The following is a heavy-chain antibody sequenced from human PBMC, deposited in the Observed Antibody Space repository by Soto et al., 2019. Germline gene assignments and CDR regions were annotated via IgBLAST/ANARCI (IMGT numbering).Heavy chain of an antibody. CDR3: SRLPPILRYFDWLPKGAYFDY. CDR2: IYYSGST. J-gene: IGHJ4*02. CDR1: GGSISSSSYY. D-gene: IGHD3-9*01. V-gene: IGHV4-39*01. Sequence: SETLSLTCTVSGGSISSSSYYWGWIRQPPGKGLEWIGSIYYSGSTYYNTSLKSRVTISVDTSKNQFSMKLSSVTAADTAVYYCSRLPPILRYFDWLPKGAYFDYWGQGTLVT.